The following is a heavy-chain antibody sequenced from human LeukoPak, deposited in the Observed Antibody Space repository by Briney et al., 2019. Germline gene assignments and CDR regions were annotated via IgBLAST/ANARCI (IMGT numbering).Heavy chain of an antibody. V-gene: IGHV3-7*01. CDR2: IKQDGSEK. CDR1: GFTFSSYW. D-gene: IGHD3-3*01. CDR3: AREYELRFLGYYMDV. J-gene: IGHJ6*03. Sequence: PGGSLRLSCAASGFTFSSYWMSWVRQAPGKGLEWVANIKQDGSEKYYVDSVKGRFTISRDNAKNSLYLQMNSLRAEDTAVYYCAREYELRFLGYYMDVWGKGTTVTVSS.